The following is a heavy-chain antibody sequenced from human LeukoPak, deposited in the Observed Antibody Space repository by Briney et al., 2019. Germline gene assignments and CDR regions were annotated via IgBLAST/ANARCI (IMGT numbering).Heavy chain of an antibody. V-gene: IGHV4-4*07. J-gene: IGHJ3*02. D-gene: IGHD1-20*01. Sequence: SETLSLTCTVSGGSVSNYYWSWIRQPAGEGLEWIGRIYTSGSTNYNPSLKSRVTMSVDTSKNQFSLKLSSVTAADTAVYYCARIYITGTSDAFDIWGHGTLVTVSS. CDR1: GGSVSNYY. CDR2: IYTSGST. CDR3: ARIYITGTSDAFDI.